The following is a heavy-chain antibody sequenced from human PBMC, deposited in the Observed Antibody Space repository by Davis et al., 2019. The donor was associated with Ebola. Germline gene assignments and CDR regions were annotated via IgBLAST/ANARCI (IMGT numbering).Heavy chain of an antibody. CDR2: IWYDGSNK. J-gene: IGHJ4*02. D-gene: IGHD2-21*01. Sequence: GESLKISCSASGFTFSSYGMHWVRQAPGKGLEWVTVIWYDGSNKYYADSVKGRFTISRDNSKNTLYLQMNSLRAEDTAVYYCARGRGVVVIAIRFDYWGQGTLVTVSS. CDR1: GFTFSSYG. CDR3: ARGRGVVVIAIRFDY. V-gene: IGHV3-33*08.